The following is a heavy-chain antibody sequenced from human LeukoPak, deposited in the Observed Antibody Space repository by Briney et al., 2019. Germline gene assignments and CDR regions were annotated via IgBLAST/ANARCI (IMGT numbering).Heavy chain of an antibody. V-gene: IGHV3-11*01. D-gene: IGHD3-22*01. J-gene: IGHJ4*02. Sequence: KPGGSLRLSCAASGFTFSDYYMSWIRQAPGKGLEWVSYISSSGSTIYYADSVRGRFTISRDNAKNSLYLQMNSLRAEDTAVYYCANGLRYYDSSGYDYWGQGTLVTVSS. CDR2: ISSSGSTI. CDR3: ANGLRYYDSSGYDY. CDR1: GFTFSDYY.